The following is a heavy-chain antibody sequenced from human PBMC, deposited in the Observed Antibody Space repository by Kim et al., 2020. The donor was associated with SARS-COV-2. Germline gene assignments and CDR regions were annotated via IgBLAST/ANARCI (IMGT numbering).Heavy chain of an antibody. V-gene: IGHV1-18*01. Sequence: ASVKVSCKASGYTFTSYGISWVRQAPGQGLEWMGWISAYNGNTNYAQKLQGRVTMTTDTSTSTAYMELRSLRSDDTAVYYCARGGIVVVPAAGTKTHQYYYYGMDVWGQGTTVTVSS. CDR2: ISAYNGNT. D-gene: IGHD2-2*01. J-gene: IGHJ6*02. CDR3: ARGGIVVVPAAGTKTHQYYYYGMDV. CDR1: GYTFTSYG.